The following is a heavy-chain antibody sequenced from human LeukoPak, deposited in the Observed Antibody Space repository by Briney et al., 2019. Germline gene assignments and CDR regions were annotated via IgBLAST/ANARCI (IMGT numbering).Heavy chain of an antibody. CDR3: AKDRGYCSSTSCYFDY. Sequence: GGSLRLSCAASGFIFNNFAMSWVRQAPGKGLEWVSAISGRGDSTYYADSVKGRFTISRDNSKNTLYLQMNRLRAEDTAVYYCAKDRGYCSSTSCYFDYWGQGTLVTVSS. J-gene: IGHJ4*02. V-gene: IGHV3-23*01. CDR2: ISGRGDST. CDR1: GFIFNNFA. D-gene: IGHD2-2*01.